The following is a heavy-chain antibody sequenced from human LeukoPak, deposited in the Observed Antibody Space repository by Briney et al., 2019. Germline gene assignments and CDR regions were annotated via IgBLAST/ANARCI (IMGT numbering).Heavy chain of an antibody. CDR3: AKDSAFYYIDV. J-gene: IGHJ6*03. D-gene: IGHD3-10*01. CDR1: GFTFSDAW. Sequence: PGGSLRLSCAASGFTFSDAWMNWVRQAPGKGLEWVAVISYDGSNKYYADSVKGRFTISRDNSKNTLYLQMNSLKGDDTAVYYCAKDSAFYYIDVWGKGTTVIISS. V-gene: IGHV3-30*18. CDR2: ISYDGSNK.